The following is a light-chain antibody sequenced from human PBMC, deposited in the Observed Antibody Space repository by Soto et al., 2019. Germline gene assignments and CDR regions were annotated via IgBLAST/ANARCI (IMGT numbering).Light chain of an antibody. CDR1: SSDVGGYNY. V-gene: IGLV2-14*01. J-gene: IGLJ1*01. Sequence: QSALTRPASVSGSPGQSITISCTGTSSDVGGYNYVSWYRQHPGKAPKLMIYEVRNRPSGVSNRFSGSKSGNTASLTISGLQAEDETDYYCSSYTRSSTLIFGIGTKLTVL. CDR2: EVR. CDR3: SSYTRSSTLI.